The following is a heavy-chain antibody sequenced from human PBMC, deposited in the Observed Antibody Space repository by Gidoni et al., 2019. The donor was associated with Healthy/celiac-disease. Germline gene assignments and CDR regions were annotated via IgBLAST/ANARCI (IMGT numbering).Heavy chain of an antibody. CDR3: ARDSGGSGCLDY. Sequence: VHLVQSGAEVKNPGASVKVSCKASGHTFTSYYMHCVRQAPGQGLGWMGIINPSGGSTSYAQKFQGRVTMTRDTTTSTVYMELSSLRSEDTAVYYCARDSGGSGCLDYWGQGTLVTVSS. J-gene: IGHJ4*02. CDR2: INPSGGST. D-gene: IGHD2-15*01. CDR1: GHTFTSYY. V-gene: IGHV1-46*01.